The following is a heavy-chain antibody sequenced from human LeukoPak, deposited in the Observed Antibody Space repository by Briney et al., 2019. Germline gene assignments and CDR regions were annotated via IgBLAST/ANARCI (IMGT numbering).Heavy chain of an antibody. V-gene: IGHV1-18*01. CDR1: GDMFSNYG. CDR3: ATLQPAAAHFEH. J-gene: IGHJ1*01. D-gene: IGHD2-15*01. CDR2: VSALNGNT. Sequence: ASVKVSCTASGDMFSNYGVSWVRQAPGQGLEWMGWVSALNGNTNVAQKVQGRLTLTRDTSTGTAHMELRSLTSDDTAVYYCATLQPAAAHFEHWGQGTLVTVST.